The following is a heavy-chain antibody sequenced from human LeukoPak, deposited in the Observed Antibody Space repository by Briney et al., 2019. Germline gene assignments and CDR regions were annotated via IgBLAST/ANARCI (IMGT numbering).Heavy chain of an antibody. CDR3: ARDYCGGDCHFDY. CDR2: INPNSGGT. D-gene: IGHD2-21*02. CDR1: GYTFTGYY. V-gene: IGHV1-2*02. Sequence: ASVKVSCKASGYTFTGYYMHWVRQAPGQGLEWMGWINPNSGGTNYAQKFQGRVTMTRDTSISTAYMELSRLRSDDTAAYYCARDYCGGDCHFDYWGQGTLVTVSS. J-gene: IGHJ4*02.